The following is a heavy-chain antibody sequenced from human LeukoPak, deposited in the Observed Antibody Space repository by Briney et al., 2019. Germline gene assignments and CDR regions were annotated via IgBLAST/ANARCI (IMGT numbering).Heavy chain of an antibody. V-gene: IGHV4-4*07. CDR2: IDTSGNT. D-gene: IGHD4-17*01. J-gene: IGHJ5*02. CDR3: ARRTTVTTKRNWFDP. CDR1: GGSISSYY. Sequence: SETLSLTCTVSGGSISSYYWSWIRQPAGKGLEWIGRIDTSGNTNYKPSLKSRVTMSVDTSKNQFSLKLSSVTAADTAVYYCARRTTVTTKRNWFDPWGQGTLVTVSS.